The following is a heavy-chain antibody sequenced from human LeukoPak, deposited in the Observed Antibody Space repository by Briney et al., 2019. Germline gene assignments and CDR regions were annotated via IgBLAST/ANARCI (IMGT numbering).Heavy chain of an antibody. CDR1: GGSISSGGYY. CDR2: IYYSGST. Sequence: PSETLSLTCTVSGGSISSGGYYWSWIRQPPGKGLEWIGYIYYSGSTNYNPSLKSRVTISVDTSKNQFSLKLSSVTAADTAVYYCARGGESINVVVPAPDYWGQGTLATVSS. J-gene: IGHJ4*02. CDR3: ARGGESINVVVPAPDY. V-gene: IGHV4-61*08. D-gene: IGHD2-2*01.